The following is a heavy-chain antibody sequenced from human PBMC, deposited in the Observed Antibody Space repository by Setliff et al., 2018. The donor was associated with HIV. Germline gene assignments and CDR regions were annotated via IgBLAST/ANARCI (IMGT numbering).Heavy chain of an antibody. Sequence: SETLSLTCTVSGGSISSHYWSWIRQPPGKGLEWIGSIYYSGSTNYNPSLKSRVTISVDTSKNQFSLKLSSVTAADTAVYYCARGRHNFWVVFDIWGQGTRVTV. CDR2: IYYSGST. CDR1: GGSISSHY. CDR3: ARGRHNFWVVFDI. J-gene: IGHJ3*02. D-gene: IGHD3-3*01. V-gene: IGHV4-59*11.